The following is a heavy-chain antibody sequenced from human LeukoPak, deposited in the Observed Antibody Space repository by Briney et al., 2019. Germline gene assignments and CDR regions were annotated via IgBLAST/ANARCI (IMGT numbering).Heavy chain of an antibody. D-gene: IGHD4-23*01. CDR3: ARDPGHGGNFDY. J-gene: IGHJ4*02. CDR1: GGSIHSY. CDR2: IYYSGST. Sequence: SETLALTCTVSGGSIHSYWSWIRQPPGKGLEWIGYIYYSGSTNYNPSLKSRVTISVDTSKNQFSLKLSSVTAADTAVYYCARDPGHGGNFDYWGQGTLVTVSS. V-gene: IGHV4-59*01.